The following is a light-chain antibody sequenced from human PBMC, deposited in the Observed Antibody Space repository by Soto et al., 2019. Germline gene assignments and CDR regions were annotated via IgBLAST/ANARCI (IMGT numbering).Light chain of an antibody. V-gene: IGLV2-14*03. J-gene: IGLJ1*01. CDR1: NRDVGGDNY. CDR2: DVI. Sequence: QSALTHPASVPGSXAQSITISGTGTNRDVGGDNYVSWYQKHPGKVPRLLIYDVINRPSGVSDRFSGSKSAKMASLTISGLQPEDEADYYCSSYTSASTYVFGTGTKVTVL. CDR3: SSYTSASTYV.